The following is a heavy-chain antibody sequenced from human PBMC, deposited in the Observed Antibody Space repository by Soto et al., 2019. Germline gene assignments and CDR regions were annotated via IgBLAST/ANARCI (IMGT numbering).Heavy chain of an antibody. D-gene: IGHD1-26*01. CDR1: GFIFSKYG. CDR2: VRSDGDTT. V-gene: IGHV3-23*01. CDR3: AKGKGIGATPDGANC. J-gene: IGHJ4*02. Sequence: EVQVLESGGGLVQPGGSLRLSCAASGFIFSKYGMNWVRQAPGKGLEWVSGVRSDGDTTYNAESVKGRFTVSRDTSKNTVFLQMNSLTADDTAIYYCAKGKGIGATPDGANCWGQGTLVTVSS.